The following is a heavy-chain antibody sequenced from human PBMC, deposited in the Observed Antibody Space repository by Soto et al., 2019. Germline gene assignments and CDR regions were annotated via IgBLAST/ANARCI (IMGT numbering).Heavy chain of an antibody. D-gene: IGHD2-15*01. V-gene: IGHV3-23*01. CDR2: ITTSDDIT. Sequence: EVQLFESGGGLVEPGESLRLSCAASGFIFKDFAMSWVRQARGKGLEWVSTITTSDDITYSADSVRGRFTISRDNSANTLFLQMSSLRGDDTATYYCTKGDSSGYFDPSAGYSTPDHWGQGTLVTVSS. CDR1: GFIFKDFA. CDR3: TKGDSSGYFDPSAGYSTPDH. J-gene: IGHJ5*02.